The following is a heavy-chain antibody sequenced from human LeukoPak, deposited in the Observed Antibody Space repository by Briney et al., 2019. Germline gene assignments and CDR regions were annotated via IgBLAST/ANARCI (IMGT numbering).Heavy chain of an antibody. CDR3: ARDVDDYGDYVGVDY. V-gene: IGHV3-11*04. CDR2: ISSSGSTI. Sequence: GGSLRLSCVASGFTFSDYYMSWIRQAPGKGLEWVSYISSSGSTIYYAGSVKGRFAISRDNAKNSLYLQMSSLRAEDTAVYYCARDVDDYGDYVGVDYWGQGTLVTVSS. D-gene: IGHD4-17*01. CDR1: GFTFSDYY. J-gene: IGHJ4*02.